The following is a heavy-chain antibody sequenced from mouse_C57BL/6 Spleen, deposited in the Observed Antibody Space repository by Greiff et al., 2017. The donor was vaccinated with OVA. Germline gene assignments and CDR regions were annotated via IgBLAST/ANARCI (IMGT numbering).Heavy chain of an antibody. J-gene: IGHJ4*01. CDR3: ARPSMVTTRAMDY. D-gene: IGHD2-2*01. CDR2: IDPSDSYT. V-gene: IGHV1-69*01. Sequence: QVQLQQPGAELVMPGASVKLSCKASGYTFTSYWMHWVKQRPGQGLEWIGEIDPSDSYTNYNQKFKGKSTLTVDKSSSTAYMQLSSLTSEDSAVYYCARPSMVTTRAMDYWGQGTSVTVSS. CDR1: GYTFTSYW.